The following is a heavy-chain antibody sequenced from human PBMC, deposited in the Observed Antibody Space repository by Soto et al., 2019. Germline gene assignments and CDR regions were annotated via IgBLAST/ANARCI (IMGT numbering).Heavy chain of an antibody. Sequence: PPASVKVSCKASGYTFTGYYMHWVRQAPGQGLEWLGWINPNTGGTNYSQKFQGRVAMTRDTSISTAYMELSRLRSDDTAVYYCARDYPLDITIFPYGMDVWGQGTTVTVSS. CDR3: ARDYPLDITIFPYGMDV. V-gene: IGHV1-2*02. CDR1: GYTFTGYY. J-gene: IGHJ6*02. CDR2: INPNTGGT. D-gene: IGHD3-9*01.